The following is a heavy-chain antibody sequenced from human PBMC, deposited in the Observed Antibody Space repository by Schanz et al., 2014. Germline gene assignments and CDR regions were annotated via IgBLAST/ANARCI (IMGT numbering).Heavy chain of an antibody. CDR2: INVGNGNM. J-gene: IGHJ5*02. CDR3: ARGPPGTSP. D-gene: IGHD1-1*01. CDR1: GYTFTSYS. V-gene: IGHV1-3*01. Sequence: QVQLVQSGAEVKKPGASVKVSCKASGYTFTSYSIHWVRQAPGQGLEWMGWINVGNGNMKYSQKFQGRVTITRDTSASTAYMELSSLRSEDTAVYYCARGPPGTSPWGQGTLVTVSS.